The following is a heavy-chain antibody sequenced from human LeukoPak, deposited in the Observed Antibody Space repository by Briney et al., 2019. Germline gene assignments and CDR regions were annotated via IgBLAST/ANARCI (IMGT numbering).Heavy chain of an antibody. J-gene: IGHJ4*02. Sequence: SETLSLTCTVSGGSISSSSYYWGWIRQPPGKGLEWIGSIYHSGSTYYNPSLKSRVTISIDTSKNQFSLKLSSVTAADTAVYYCARVGIAFDSSGYYFDYWGQGTLVTVSS. CDR2: IYHSGST. CDR3: ARVGIAFDSSGYYFDY. V-gene: IGHV4-39*07. D-gene: IGHD3-22*01. CDR1: GGSISSSSYY.